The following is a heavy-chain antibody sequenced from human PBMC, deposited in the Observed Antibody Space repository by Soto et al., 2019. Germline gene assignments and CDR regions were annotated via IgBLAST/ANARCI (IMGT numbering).Heavy chain of an antibody. V-gene: IGHV3-53*01. CDR1: GFTVSNNY. CDR2: IYSGGYT. D-gene: IGHD3-16*01. J-gene: IGHJ4*02. CDR3: GSQPGGGGY. Sequence: EVQLVESGGGLIQPGGSLRLSCAVSGFTVSNNYMSWVRQAPGKGLEGVSVIYSGGYTAYGDSVKGRFTISRDNSKNTKYLKRNSLRAHHPACNSGGSQPGGGGYWGQGTLVTVSS.